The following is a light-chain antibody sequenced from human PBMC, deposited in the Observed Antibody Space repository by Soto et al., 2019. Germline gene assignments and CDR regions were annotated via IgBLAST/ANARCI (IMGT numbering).Light chain of an antibody. Sequence: GVTQTGTTPSWDRGEIATLSCTAIQSISSYLAWYQHKPGQAPRLLIYGASSRAIHTPDRFSGSGSGTDFTLTSSSLEPEEFAVYYCPQRSNWPPLFTFGPGTKVDIK. J-gene: IGKJ3*01. CDR3: PQRSNWPPLFT. CDR2: GAS. CDR1: QSISSY. V-gene: IGKV3-11*01.